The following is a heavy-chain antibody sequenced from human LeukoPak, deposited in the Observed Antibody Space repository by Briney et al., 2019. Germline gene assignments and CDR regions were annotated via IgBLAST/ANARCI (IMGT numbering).Heavy chain of an antibody. J-gene: IGHJ4*02. V-gene: IGHV3-33*01. D-gene: IGHD1-26*01. CDR3: ARDSGSYQLDY. Sequence: GRSLRLSCAASGFTFSSYGMHWVRQAPGKGLEWVAVIWYDGSNKYYADSVKGRFTISRDNSKNTLYLQMNCLRAEDTAVYYCARDSGSYQLDYWGQGTLVTVSS. CDR1: GFTFSSYG. CDR2: IWYDGSNK.